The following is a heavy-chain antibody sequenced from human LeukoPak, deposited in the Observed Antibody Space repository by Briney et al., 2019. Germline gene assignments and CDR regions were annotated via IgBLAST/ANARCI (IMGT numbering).Heavy chain of an antibody. CDR3: AKDVASGTYYDY. D-gene: IGHD1-26*01. J-gene: IGHJ4*02. V-gene: IGHV3-23*01. Sequence: GGSLRFSCAASGFTFSTYGMHWVRQAPGRGLEWVSSIGESGSYTYYADSVKGRFTVSRDNSESTLYLQMSSLRAEDTALYYCAKDVASGTYYDYWGQGTLVTVSS. CDR1: GFTFSTYG. CDR2: IGESGSYT.